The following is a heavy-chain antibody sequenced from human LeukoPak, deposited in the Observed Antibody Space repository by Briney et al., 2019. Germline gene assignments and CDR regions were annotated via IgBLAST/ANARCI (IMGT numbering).Heavy chain of an antibody. CDR3: AREGITIFGVVIIRDFDY. V-gene: IGHV3-11*04. Sequence: GGSLRLSCAASGFTFSDYYMSWIRQAPGKGLEWVSYISSSGSTIYYADSVKGRFTISRDNAKNSLYLQMNSLRAEDTAVCYCAREGITIFGVVIIRDFDYWGQGTLVTVSS. J-gene: IGHJ4*02. CDR1: GFTFSDYY. D-gene: IGHD3-3*01. CDR2: ISSSGSTI.